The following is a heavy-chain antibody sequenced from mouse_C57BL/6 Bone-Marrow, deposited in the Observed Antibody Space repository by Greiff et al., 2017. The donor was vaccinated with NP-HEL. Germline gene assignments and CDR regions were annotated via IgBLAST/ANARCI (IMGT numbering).Heavy chain of an antibody. Sequence: EVKVVESGEGLVKPGGSLKLSCAASGFTFSSYAMSWVRQTPEKRLEWVAYISSGGDYIYYADTVKGRFTISRDNARNTLYLQMSSLKSEDTAMYYCTREGDGNYVDYAMDYWGQGTSVTVSS. D-gene: IGHD2-1*01. J-gene: IGHJ4*01. CDR2: ISSGGDYI. CDR1: GFTFSSYA. CDR3: TREGDGNYVDYAMDY. V-gene: IGHV5-9-1*02.